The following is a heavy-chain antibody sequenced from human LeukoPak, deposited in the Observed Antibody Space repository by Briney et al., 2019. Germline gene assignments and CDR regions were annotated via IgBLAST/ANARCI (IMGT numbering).Heavy chain of an antibody. CDR1: GGSISTYF. Sequence: PSETLSLTCTVSGGSISTYFWSWIRQPPGKGLEWIGHIYFSGSTNYNPSLKSRVTISVDTSKNQFSLKLSSVTAAATAVYYCARHKSSGTYPLDYWGQGTLVTVSS. J-gene: IGHJ4*02. CDR2: IYFSGST. V-gene: IGHV4-59*08. D-gene: IGHD1-26*01. CDR3: ARHKSSGTYPLDY.